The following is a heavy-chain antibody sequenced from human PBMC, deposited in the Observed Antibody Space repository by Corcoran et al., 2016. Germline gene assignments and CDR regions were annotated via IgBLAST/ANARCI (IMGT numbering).Heavy chain of an antibody. J-gene: IGHJ4*02. CDR1: GYTFTSYD. CDR2: MNPNSGNT. Sequence: QVQLVQSGAEVKKPGASVKVSCKASGYTFTSYDINWVRQATGQGLEWMGWMNPNSGNTGYAQKFQGRVTMTRNTSISTAYMELSSLRSEDTAVYYWARILGRFLKYGDYGPVFYYWGQGTLVTVSS. CDR3: ARILGRFLKYGDYGPVFYY. V-gene: IGHV1-8*01. D-gene: IGHD4-17*01.